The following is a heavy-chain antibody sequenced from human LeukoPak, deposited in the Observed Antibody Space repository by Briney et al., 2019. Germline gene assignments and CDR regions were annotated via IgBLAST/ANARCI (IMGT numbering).Heavy chain of an antibody. CDR3: ARAYFSILTRYYIDY. D-gene: IGHD3-9*01. CDR2: IRSKAYGGTT. Sequence: PGGSLRLSCTTSGFIFGDYGVSWVRQAPGKGLEWVGFIRSKAYGGTTEYAASMKGRFTISRDDSKSIAYLQMNSLKTEGTAVYYCARAYFSILTRYYIDYWGQGTLVTVSS. J-gene: IGHJ4*02. CDR1: GFIFGDYG. V-gene: IGHV3-49*04.